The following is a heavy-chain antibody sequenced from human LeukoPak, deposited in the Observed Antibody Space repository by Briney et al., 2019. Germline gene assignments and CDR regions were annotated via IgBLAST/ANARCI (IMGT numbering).Heavy chain of an antibody. CDR2: IYYSGST. J-gene: IGHJ5*02. CDR1: GGSISSSSYY. Sequence: SETLSLTCTVSGGSISSSSYYWGWIRQPPGKGLEWIGYIYYSGSTNYNPSLKSRVTISVDTSKNQFSLKLSSVTAADTAVYYCARDLTAAAGQRWFDPWGQGTLVTVSS. D-gene: IGHD6-13*01. V-gene: IGHV4-61*05. CDR3: ARDLTAAAGQRWFDP.